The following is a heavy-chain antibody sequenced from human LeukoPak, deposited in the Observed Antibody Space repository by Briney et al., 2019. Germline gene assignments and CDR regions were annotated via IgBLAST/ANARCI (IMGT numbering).Heavy chain of an antibody. J-gene: IGHJ3*02. Sequence: GGSLRLSCAASGFTFSNYGMSWVRQAPGKGLEYVSAISYNGDSTYYVDSVKGRFTISRDNSKNTLDLQMSSLRPEDTAVYYCVSDRETQEQIWGPGTLVTVSS. CDR3: VSDRETQEQI. D-gene: IGHD1-26*01. CDR2: ISYNGDST. CDR1: GFTFSNYG. V-gene: IGHV3-64D*09.